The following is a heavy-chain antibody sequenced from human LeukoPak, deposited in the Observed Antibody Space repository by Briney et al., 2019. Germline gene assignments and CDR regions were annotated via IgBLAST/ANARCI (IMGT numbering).Heavy chain of an antibody. CDR2: TNSDGSST. J-gene: IGHJ4*02. D-gene: IGHD5-18*01. V-gene: IGHV3-74*01. CDR1: GFTFSSYW. CDR3: TRGGGGNSFGQFDS. Sequence: GGSLRLSCAASGFTFSSYWIHWVRQAPGKGLVWVSRTNSDGSSTSYAASVKGRFTNSRDDVKNTVYLQMNSLRAEDTAVYYCTRGGGGNSFGQFDSWGQGTLVTVSS.